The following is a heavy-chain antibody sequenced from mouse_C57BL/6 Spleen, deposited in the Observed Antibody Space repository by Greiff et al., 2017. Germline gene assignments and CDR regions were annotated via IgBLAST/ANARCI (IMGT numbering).Heavy chain of an antibody. Sequence: QVQLQQSGAELVRPGSSVKLSCKASGYTFTSYWMAWVKQRPGQGLEWIGNIYPSDSETHYNQKFKDKATLTVDKSSSTAYMQLSSLTSEDSAVYYCARRGSSYVWYFDVWGTGTTVTVSS. CDR1: GYTFTSYW. V-gene: IGHV1-61*01. D-gene: IGHD1-1*01. CDR3: ARRGSSYVWYFDV. CDR2: IYPSDSET. J-gene: IGHJ1*03.